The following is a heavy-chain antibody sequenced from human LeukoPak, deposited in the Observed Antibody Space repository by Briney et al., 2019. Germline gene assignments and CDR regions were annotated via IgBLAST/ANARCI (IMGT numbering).Heavy chain of an antibody. CDR3: ARGNIKFDY. CDR1: GFTFSTYI. J-gene: IGHJ4*02. Sequence: PGGSLRLSCAASGFTFSTYIMNWVRQAPGKGLEWVSSISSSSDYIYYVDSVKGRFTISRDNAKNSLYLQMNSLGAEDTAVYYCARGNIKFDYWGQGTLATVSS. CDR2: ISSSSDYI. V-gene: IGHV3-21*01.